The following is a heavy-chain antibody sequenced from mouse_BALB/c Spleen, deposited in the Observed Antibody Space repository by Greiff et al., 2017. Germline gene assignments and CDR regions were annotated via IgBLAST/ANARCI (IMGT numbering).Heavy chain of an antibody. Sequence: EVKVEESGGGLVKPGGSLKLSCAASGFTFSSYAMSWVRQTPEKRLEWVATISSGGSYTYYPDSVKGRFTISRDNAKNTLYLQMSSLRSEDTAMYYCARHDYYGSSSYFDYWGQGTTLTVSS. CDR2: ISSGGSYT. V-gene: IGHV5-9-3*01. J-gene: IGHJ2*01. CDR1: GFTFSSYA. CDR3: ARHDYYGSSSYFDY. D-gene: IGHD1-1*01.